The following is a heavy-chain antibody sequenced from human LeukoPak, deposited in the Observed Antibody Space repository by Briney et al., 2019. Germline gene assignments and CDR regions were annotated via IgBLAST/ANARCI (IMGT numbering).Heavy chain of an antibody. CDR1: GGSISSYY. D-gene: IGHD6-19*01. CDR3: ARGGSGWSPLVDY. V-gene: IGHV4-59*01. J-gene: IGHJ4*02. Sequence: SETLSLTCTVSGGSISSYYWSWIRQPPGKGLEWIGYIYYGGSTNYNPSLKSRVTISVDTSKNQFSLKLSSVTAADTAVYYCARGGSGWSPLVDYWGQGTLVTVSS. CDR2: IYYGGST.